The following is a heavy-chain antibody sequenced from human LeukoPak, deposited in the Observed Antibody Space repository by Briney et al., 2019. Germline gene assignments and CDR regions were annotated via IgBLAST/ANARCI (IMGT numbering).Heavy chain of an antibody. CDR1: GESVGDFY. CDR3: ARGAGFDGYCRPGGCDSGYFDA. J-gene: IGHJ4*02. V-gene: IGHV4-34*01. Sequence: SETLSLTCIVSGESVGDFYWTWIRQSPGEGLECLGEIDRRGAIKYNPSLESRVAMSLDTSKNHFLLNVTSVTAADTAVYYCARGAGFDGYCRPGGCDSGYFDAWGQGTPVSVSS. CDR2: IDRRGAI. D-gene: IGHD2-15*01.